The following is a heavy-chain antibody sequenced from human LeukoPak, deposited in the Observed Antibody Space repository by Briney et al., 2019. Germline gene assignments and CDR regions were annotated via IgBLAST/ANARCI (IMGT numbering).Heavy chain of an antibody. CDR1: EFTFSSYA. Sequence: GGSLRLSCAASEFTFSSYAMSWVRQAPGKGLEWVSIINSRGITTYYADSVKGRFTISRDNSKNTLYLQMDSLRAEDTALYYCAKDFNDFNPLYFFDYWGQGTLVTVSS. D-gene: IGHD2-21*02. CDR2: INSRGITT. CDR3: AKDFNDFNPLYFFDY. V-gene: IGHV3-23*01. J-gene: IGHJ4*02.